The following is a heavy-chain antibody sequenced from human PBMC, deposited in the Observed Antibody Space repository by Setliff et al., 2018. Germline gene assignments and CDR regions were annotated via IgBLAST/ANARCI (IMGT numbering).Heavy chain of an antibody. J-gene: IGHJ5*01. V-gene: IGHV4-4*07. CDR2: IDPSGNT. CDR1: GDSIYNHF. Sequence: SETLSLTCTVSGDSIYNHFWSWVRQPAGRGLEWIGHIDPSGNTNYHPSLKSRVTISGDTSKNQFSLKLTSVTAADTAVYYCVGRDFSGGDSWGHGTLVTVSS. D-gene: IGHD6-25*01. CDR3: VGRDFSGGDS.